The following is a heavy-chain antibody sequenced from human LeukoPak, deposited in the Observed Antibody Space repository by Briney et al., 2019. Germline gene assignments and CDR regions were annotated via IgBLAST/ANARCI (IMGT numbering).Heavy chain of an antibody. D-gene: IGHD3-16*02. CDR1: GGTFSSYA. J-gene: IGHJ4*02. CDR2: IIPIFGTA. V-gene: IGHV1-69*05. Sequence: SVKVSRKASGGTFSSYAISWVRQAPGQGLEWMGGIIPIFGTANYAQKFQGRVTITTDESTSTAYMELSSLRSEDTAVYYCARGAYRISWPGIDYWGQGTLVTVSS. CDR3: ARGAYRISWPGIDY.